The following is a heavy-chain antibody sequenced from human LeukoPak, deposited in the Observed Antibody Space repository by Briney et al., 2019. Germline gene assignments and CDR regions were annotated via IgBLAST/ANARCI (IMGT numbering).Heavy chain of an antibody. J-gene: IGHJ4*02. CDR1: VFAISNYW. CDR2: TNSGGSST. V-gene: IGHV3-74*01. CDR3: VRGAPFDY. Sequence: PGGSLRLSCAASVFAISNYWMHWIRQGPGKGLVWVSRTNSGGSSTSYADSVKGRFTMSRDTANNTLYLQMNSLRADDTAVYYCVRGAPFDYWGQGTLVTVSS.